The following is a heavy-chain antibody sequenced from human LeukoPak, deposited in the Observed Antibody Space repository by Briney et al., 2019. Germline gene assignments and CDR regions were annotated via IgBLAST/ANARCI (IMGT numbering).Heavy chain of an antibody. J-gene: IGHJ4*02. CDR1: GFTFSDYY. D-gene: IGHD4-17*01. CDR2: ISSSGSTI. V-gene: IGHV3-11*01. Sequence: GGSLRLSCAASGFTFSDYYMSWIRQAPGKGLEWVSYISSSGSTIYYADSVKGRFTISRDNSKNTPYLQMNSLRAEDTAVYYCARDPGYGDYSYYFDYWGQGTLVTVSS. CDR3: ARDPGYGDYSYYFDY.